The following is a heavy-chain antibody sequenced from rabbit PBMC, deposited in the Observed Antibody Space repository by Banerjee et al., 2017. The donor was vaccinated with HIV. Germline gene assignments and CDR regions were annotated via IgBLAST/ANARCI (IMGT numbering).Heavy chain of an antibody. CDR3: ARDLAGVIGWNFNF. D-gene: IGHD4-1*01. V-gene: IGHV1S45*01. CDR2: IYAGTSGTT. Sequence: QEQLEESGGDLVKPEGSLTLTCTASGFSFSNKYVMCWVRQAPGKGLEWIACIYAGTSGTTYYANWAKGRFTFSKTSSTTVTLQMTSLTAADTATYFCARDLAGVIGWNFNFWGPGTLVTVS. CDR1: GFSFSNKYV. J-gene: IGHJ6*01.